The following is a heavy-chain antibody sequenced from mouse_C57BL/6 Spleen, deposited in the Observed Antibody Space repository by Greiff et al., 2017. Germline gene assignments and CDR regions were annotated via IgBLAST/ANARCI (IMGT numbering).Heavy chain of an antibody. CDR2: IYPGDGDT. Sequence: QVQLKESGPELVKPGASVKLSCTASGYAFSSSWMHWVKQRPGKGLEWIGRIYPGDGDTNYTGKFKGKATLTADKSSSTAYMQINSLTSEDSAVYFCARYPAQAYCYAMDYWGQGTSVTVSS. V-gene: IGHV1-82*01. J-gene: IGHJ4*01. D-gene: IGHD3-2*02. CDR3: ARYPAQAYCYAMDY. CDR1: GYAFSSSW.